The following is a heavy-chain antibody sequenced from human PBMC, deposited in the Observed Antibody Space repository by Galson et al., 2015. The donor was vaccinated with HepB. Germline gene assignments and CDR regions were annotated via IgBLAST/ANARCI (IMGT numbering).Heavy chain of an antibody. CDR2: IYYSGST. CDR3: AREREKVPGLGSFDY. Sequence: ETLSLTCTVSGGSISSSSYYWGWIRQPPGKGLEWIGSIYYSGSTYYNPSLKSRVTISVDTSKNQFSLKLSSVTAADTAVYYCAREREKVPGLGSFDYWGQGTLVTVSS. V-gene: IGHV4-39*07. J-gene: IGHJ4*02. CDR1: GGSISSSSYY. D-gene: IGHD3-10*01.